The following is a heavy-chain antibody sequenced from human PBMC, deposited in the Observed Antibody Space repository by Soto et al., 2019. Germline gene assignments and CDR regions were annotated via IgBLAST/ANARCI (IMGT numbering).Heavy chain of an antibody. CDR2: ISSSGSTI. CDR3: ARDTDVGGSYHFDY. J-gene: IGHJ4*02. CDR1: GFTFSSYE. Sequence: PGGSLRLSCAASGFTFSSYEMNWVRQAPGKGLEWVSYISSSGSTIYYADSVKGRFTISRDNAKNSLYLQMNSLRAEDTAVYYRARDTDVGGSYHFDYWGQGTLVTVSS. V-gene: IGHV3-48*03. D-gene: IGHD1-26*01.